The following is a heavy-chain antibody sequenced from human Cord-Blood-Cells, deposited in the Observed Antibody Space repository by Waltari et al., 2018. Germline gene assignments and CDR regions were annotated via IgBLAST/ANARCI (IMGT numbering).Heavy chain of an antibody. CDR2: INSDGSST. D-gene: IGHD3-3*01. CDR1: GFTVRSCW. J-gene: IGHJ5*02. CDR3: ARVSFWSGYPFDP. V-gene: IGHV3-74*01. Sequence: EVQLVESGGGLGPPGWSLSLAGAASGFTVRSCWRHWVRQAPGKGLVVVSRINSDGSSTSYADSVKGRFTISRDNAKNTLYLQMNSLRAEDTSVYYCARVSFWSGYPFDPWGQRTLVTVSS.